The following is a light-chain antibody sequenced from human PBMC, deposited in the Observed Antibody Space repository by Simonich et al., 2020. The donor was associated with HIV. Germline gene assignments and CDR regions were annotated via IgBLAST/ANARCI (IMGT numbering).Light chain of an antibody. Sequence: IQMTQSPSNLSASVGDRVTITCRASQSIGSWLAWYQQKPGEAPKLLIYKASSLESGVPSRFSGSGSGTEFTLTISSLQPDDFATYYCQQYNSYSTFGQGTKVEIK. CDR1: QSIGSW. CDR2: KAS. J-gene: IGKJ1*01. CDR3: QQYNSYST. V-gene: IGKV1-5*03.